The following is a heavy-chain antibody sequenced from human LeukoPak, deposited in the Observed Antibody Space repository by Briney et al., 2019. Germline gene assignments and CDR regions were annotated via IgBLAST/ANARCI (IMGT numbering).Heavy chain of an antibody. CDR2: IKSKTNGETT. CDR3: TTGCSSSTCYHWDNWFDP. Sequence: GGSLRLSCAASGFTFSNAWMSWVRQALGRGLECVGRIKSKTNGETTDYAAPVKGRFTISRDDSKNTLYLQMNSLKTEDTAVYYCTTGCSSSTCYHWDNWFDPWGQRTLVTVSS. D-gene: IGHD2-2*01. J-gene: IGHJ5*02. CDR1: GFTFSNAW. V-gene: IGHV3-15*01.